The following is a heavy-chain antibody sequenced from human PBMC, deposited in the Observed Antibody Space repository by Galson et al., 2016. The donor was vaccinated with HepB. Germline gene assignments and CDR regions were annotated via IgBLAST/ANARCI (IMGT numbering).Heavy chain of an antibody. CDR2: INARNGEA. D-gene: IGHD1-7*01. CDR1: GFSFTNYA. Sequence: SVKVSCKASGFSFTNYAFHWVRQASGQGPQWLGWINARNGEAKYSQVFQDRVTISRDTSATTVYMEVTSLTSEDTAVYYCAREGPIIGTLNYWGQGTRVTV. J-gene: IGHJ4*02. V-gene: IGHV1-3*03. CDR3: AREGPIIGTLNY.